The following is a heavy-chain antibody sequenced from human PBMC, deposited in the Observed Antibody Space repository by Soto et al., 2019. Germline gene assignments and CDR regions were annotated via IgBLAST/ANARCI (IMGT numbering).Heavy chain of an antibody. V-gene: IGHV1-69*01. CDR3: ARARGGEYGSGSYGWFDP. J-gene: IGHJ5*02. CDR2: IIPIFGTA. Sequence: QVQLVQSGAEVKKPGSSVKVSCKASGGTFSSYAISWVRQAPGQGLEWMGGIIPIFGTANYAQKFQGRVTRTADESTSTAYMELSSLRAEDTAVYYWARARGGEYGSGSYGWFDPWGQGTLVTVSS. D-gene: IGHD3-10*01. CDR1: GGTFSSYA.